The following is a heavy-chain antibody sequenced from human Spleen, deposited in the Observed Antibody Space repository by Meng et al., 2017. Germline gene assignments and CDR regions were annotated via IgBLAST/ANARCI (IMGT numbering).Heavy chain of an antibody. CDR2: INPSRGDT. J-gene: IGHJ4*02. Sequence: QVQLGQSGAEVKKPGAPVKVSCQASGYNFIGGYWIYWVRQAPGQGLEWIGWINPSRGDTKYAQKFMGRVTVTRDTSINTVYMEMTSLTYDDTAVYYCAVLEGGWGQGTLVTVSS. D-gene: IGHD2-8*02. CDR1: GYNFIGGYW. CDR3: AVLEGG. V-gene: IGHV1-2*02.